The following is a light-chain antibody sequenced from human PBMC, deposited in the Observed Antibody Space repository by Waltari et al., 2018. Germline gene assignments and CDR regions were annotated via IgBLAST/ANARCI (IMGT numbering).Light chain of an antibody. CDR1: QSVGSK. Sequence: EIEMTQSPATLSVSPGERATLSCRASQSVGSKLAWYQQKPGQAPRLLIYDAYTRATGIPASVSGSWSGTEFTLTISSLQSDDFAVYHCLQYSHWPPWTFGQGTKVEIK. CDR3: LQYSHWPPWT. J-gene: IGKJ1*01. V-gene: IGKV3-15*01. CDR2: DAY.